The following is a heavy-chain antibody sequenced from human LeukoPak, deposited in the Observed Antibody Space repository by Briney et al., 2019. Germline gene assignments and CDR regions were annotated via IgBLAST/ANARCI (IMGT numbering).Heavy chain of an antibody. CDR1: GFTFSSYW. J-gene: IGHJ4*02. CDR3: ARVADCSGGSCYSGVVYFDY. D-gene: IGHD2-15*01. Sequence: GGSLRLSCAASGFTFSSYWMSWVRQAPGKGLEWVANINQDGSEKYYVDSVKGRFTISRDNAKNSLYLQMHSLRAEDTAVYYCARVADCSGGSCYSGVVYFDYWGQGTLVTVSS. V-gene: IGHV3-7*01. CDR2: INQDGSEK.